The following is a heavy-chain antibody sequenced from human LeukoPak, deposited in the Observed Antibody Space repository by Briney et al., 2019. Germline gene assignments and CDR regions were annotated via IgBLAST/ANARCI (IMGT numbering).Heavy chain of an antibody. V-gene: IGHV3-30*18. D-gene: IGHD2-2*01. CDR1: GFTFSSYA. CDR3: AKNSPSLYQYYMDV. Sequence: GGSLRLSCAASGFTFSSYAMHWVRQAPGKGLEWVAFISHDGSNKYFTYSVKGRFTVSRDNSKNTLYLQMNSLRPEDTAVYYCAKNSPSLYQYYMDVWGKGTTVTVSS. CDR2: ISHDGSNK. J-gene: IGHJ6*03.